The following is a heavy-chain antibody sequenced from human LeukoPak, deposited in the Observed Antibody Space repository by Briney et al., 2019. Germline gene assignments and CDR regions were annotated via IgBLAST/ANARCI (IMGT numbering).Heavy chain of an antibody. CDR3: ARPLGSSARSDY. CDR2: ISGGGGIT. D-gene: IGHD6-6*01. Sequence: GGSLRLSCAASGFTFDSYAMTWARQAPGKGLEWVSSISGGGGITNYADSVKGRFTISRDNSKYTLFLQMNSLRAEDTAVYYCARPLGSSARSDYWGQGTLVTVSS. CDR1: GFTFDSYA. V-gene: IGHV3-23*01. J-gene: IGHJ4*02.